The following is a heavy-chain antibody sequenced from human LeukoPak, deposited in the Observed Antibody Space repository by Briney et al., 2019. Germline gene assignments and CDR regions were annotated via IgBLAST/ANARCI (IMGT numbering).Heavy chain of an antibody. Sequence: GGSLRLSCAASGFTFSTYTMNWVRQAPGKGLEWVSSISSSSSYIYYADSVKGRFTISRDNAKNSLYLQMNSLRAEDTAVYYCARDNVVVVAATLDAFDIWGQGTMVTVSS. CDR1: GFTFSTYT. V-gene: IGHV3-21*01. D-gene: IGHD2-15*01. CDR2: ISSSSSYI. J-gene: IGHJ3*02. CDR3: ARDNVVVVAATLDAFDI.